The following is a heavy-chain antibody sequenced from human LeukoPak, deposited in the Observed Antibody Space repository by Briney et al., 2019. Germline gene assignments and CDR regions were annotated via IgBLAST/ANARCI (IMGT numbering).Heavy chain of an antibody. CDR2: IFSSGSA. CDR3: ARHRDYYDT. CDR1: GASINNNF. V-gene: IGHV4-59*08. D-gene: IGHD3-22*01. Sequence: SETLSFTCTVSGASINNNFWTWIRQPPGKGLEWIGYIFSSGSAKYNPSLKSRVTISGDTSKNQISLKLTSVTAADTAVYFCARHRDYYDTWGHGTLVTVSS. J-gene: IGHJ4*01.